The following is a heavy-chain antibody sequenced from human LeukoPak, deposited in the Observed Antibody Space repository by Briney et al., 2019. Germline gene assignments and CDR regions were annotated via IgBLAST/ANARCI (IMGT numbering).Heavy chain of an antibody. D-gene: IGHD6-19*01. CDR2: IYYSGST. V-gene: IGHV4-59*04. J-gene: IGHJ4*02. CDR3: ARQYVAVAGLEQFFDY. Sequence: SETLSLTCTVSGGSIGSYYWSWIRQPPGKGLEWIGNIYYSGSTYYNPSLKSRVTISVDTSKNQFSLKLSSVTAADTAVYYCARQYVAVAGLEQFFDYWGQGTLVTVSS. CDR1: GGSIGSYY.